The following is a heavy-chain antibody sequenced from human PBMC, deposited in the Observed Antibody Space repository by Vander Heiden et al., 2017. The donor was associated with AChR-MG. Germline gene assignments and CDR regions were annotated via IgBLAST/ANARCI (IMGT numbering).Heavy chain of an antibody. J-gene: IGHJ4*02. CDR2: IYYSGSS. CDR1: SGSIRNPF. CDR3: ARVGDVLTGYYPYYFDS. V-gene: IGHV4-59*11. Sequence: QVHLQESGPGLVKPSETLFLTCTVSSGSIRNPFWLWVRQPPGKGLEWSGHIYYSGSSTYNPSLKSRVTISVDTSKNQFSLKLSSVTAADTALYDCARVGDVLTGYYPYYFDSWGQGTLGNVSS. D-gene: IGHD3-9*01.